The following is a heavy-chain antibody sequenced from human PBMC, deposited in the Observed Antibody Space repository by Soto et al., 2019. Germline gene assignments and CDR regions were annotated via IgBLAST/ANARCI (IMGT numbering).Heavy chain of an antibody. V-gene: IGHV6-1*01. D-gene: IGHD1-26*01. Sequence: SPTLSLPCAISGDSVSSKSAAWNCIRHSPSRGLEWLGRTYYRSKWYNEYAVSVKSRIIINPDTSKNQFSLQLNSVTPEDTAVYYCARSGNEGAVDYWGQGTLVTVSS. J-gene: IGHJ4*02. CDR3: ARSGNEGAVDY. CDR1: GDSVSSKSAA. CDR2: TYYRSKWYN.